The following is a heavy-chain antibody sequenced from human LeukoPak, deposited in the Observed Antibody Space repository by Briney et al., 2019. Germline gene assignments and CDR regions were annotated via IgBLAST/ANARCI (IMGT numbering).Heavy chain of an antibody. CDR3: VKRTVAGQFDY. CDR1: GFTFSSYA. J-gene: IGHJ4*02. CDR2: IDGSGANT. V-gene: IGHV3-23*01. Sequence: PGGSLRVSCAASGFTFSSYAMSRVRQAPGKGLDWVSAIDGSGANTFYADSVKGRFTISRDNSKNTLYLQMNSLRAEDTALYFCVKRTVAGQFDYWGQGTLVTVSS. D-gene: IGHD6-19*01.